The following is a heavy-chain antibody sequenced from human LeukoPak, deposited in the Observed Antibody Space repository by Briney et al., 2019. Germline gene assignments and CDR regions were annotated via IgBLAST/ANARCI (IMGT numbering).Heavy chain of an antibody. CDR3: ARGFMGGYSYGYGLEAFDI. J-gene: IGHJ3*02. CDR1: GGSISTYY. V-gene: IGHV4-59*01. Sequence: SETLSLTCTVSGGSISTYYWSWVRQSPGKGLEWIGYINYSGRTNYNPSLKSRVTISVDTSKNQFSLKLSSVTAADTAVYYCARGFMGGYSYGYGLEAFDIWGQGTMVTVSS. D-gene: IGHD5-18*01. CDR2: INYSGRT.